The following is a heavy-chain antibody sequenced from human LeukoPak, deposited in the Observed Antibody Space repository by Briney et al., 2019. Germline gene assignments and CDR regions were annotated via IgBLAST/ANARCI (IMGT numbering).Heavy chain of an antibody. J-gene: IGHJ4*02. V-gene: IGHV3-7*01. D-gene: IGHD2-2*01. CDR3: VRACNRSSCPYYFDS. CDR1: GFTFSTYW. CDR2: INHDGSE. Sequence: GGSLRLSCEASGFTFSTYWMSWVRLAPGKRLEWVANINHDGSEYYVDSVKGRFTISRDNAKSSLYLQMNTLRAEDTAVYYCVRACNRSSCPYYFDSWGQGTLVTVSS.